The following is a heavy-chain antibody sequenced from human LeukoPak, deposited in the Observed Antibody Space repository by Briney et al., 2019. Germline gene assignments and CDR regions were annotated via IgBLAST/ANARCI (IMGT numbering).Heavy chain of an antibody. J-gene: IGHJ5*02. Sequence: GGSLRLACAASGFTFSTYWMHWVRQAPGKGLVWVSRINSDGSSTRYADSVKGRFTISRDNAKNTLYLQMNSLRAEDTAVYLCGSGPTGIAWGQGTLVTVSS. CDR1: GFTFSTYW. CDR3: GSGPTGIA. V-gene: IGHV3-74*01. CDR2: INSDGSST. D-gene: IGHD1-14*01.